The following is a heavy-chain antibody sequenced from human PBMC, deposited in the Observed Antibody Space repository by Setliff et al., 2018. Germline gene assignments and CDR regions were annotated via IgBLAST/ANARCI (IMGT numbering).Heavy chain of an antibody. V-gene: IGHV4-4*07. J-gene: IGHJ4*01. Sequence: NPSETLSLTCTVSGGSISSHYWTWIRQPAGKGLEWIGRLYTSGDTNYNPSLKSRVSMSLDTSKNQFSLKLSSVTAADTAVYYCARDRVVVLAGRRGFYFDYWG. CDR3: ARDRVVVLAGRRGFYFDY. CDR2: LYTSGDT. D-gene: IGHD2-15*01. CDR1: GGSISSHY.